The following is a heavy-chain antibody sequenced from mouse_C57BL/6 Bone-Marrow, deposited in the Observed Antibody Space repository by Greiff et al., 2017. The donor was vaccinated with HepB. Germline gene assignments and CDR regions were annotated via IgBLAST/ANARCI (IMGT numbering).Heavy chain of an antibody. J-gene: IGHJ3*01. CDR2: IYPRSGNT. CDR3: ARSEGYDHYPFAY. Sequence: QVQLQQSGAELARPGASVKLSCKASGYTFTSYGISWVMQRTGQGLVWIGEIYPRSGNTYYNETFKDKNALTADKSSSTWYMKLRCLTSEDSAVYFCARSEGYDHYPFAYWGQGTLVTVSA. V-gene: IGHV1-81*01. D-gene: IGHD2-1*01. CDR1: GYTFTSYG.